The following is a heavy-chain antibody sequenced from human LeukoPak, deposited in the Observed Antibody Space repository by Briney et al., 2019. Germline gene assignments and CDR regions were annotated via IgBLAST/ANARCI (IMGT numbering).Heavy chain of an antibody. D-gene: IGHD3-22*01. V-gene: IGHV3-74*01. CDR2: IKYDGSTT. Sequence: GSLRLSCAASGFTFSSYWMHWVRQAPGKGLVWVSRIKYDGSTTTYADSVKGRFSISRDNAKNTVDLQMNSLRDEDTAVYYCARGASSAYYVDYWGQGTLVTVSS. CDR1: GFTFSSYW. J-gene: IGHJ4*02. CDR3: ARGASSAYYVDY.